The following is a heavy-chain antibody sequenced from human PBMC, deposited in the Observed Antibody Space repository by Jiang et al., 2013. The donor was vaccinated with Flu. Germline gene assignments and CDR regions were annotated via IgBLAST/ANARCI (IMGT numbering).Heavy chain of an antibody. Sequence: KPTQTLTLTCTFSGFSLSTSGMCVSWIRQPPGKALEWLARIDWDDDKYYSTSLKTRLTISKDTSKNQVVLTMTNMDPVDTATYYCARIHNDILTGYYWKTFDYWGQGTLVTVSS. J-gene: IGHJ4*02. V-gene: IGHV2-70*11. CDR1: GFSLSTSGMC. D-gene: IGHD3-9*01. CDR2: IDWDDDK. CDR3: ARIHNDILTGYYWKTFDY.